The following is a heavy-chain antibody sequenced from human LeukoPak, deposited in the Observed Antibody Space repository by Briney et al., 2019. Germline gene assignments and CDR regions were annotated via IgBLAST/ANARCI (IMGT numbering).Heavy chain of an antibody. D-gene: IGHD3-22*01. CDR1: GFTLSDYL. CDR2: ISGSSIYT. J-gene: IGHJ4*02. Sequence: PGGSLRLSCAASGFTLSDYLMTWIRQAPGKGLEWVSYISGSSIYTRYADSVKGRFTISRDNAKNSLYLQMNSLRAEDTALYYCVRDISGYYFDYWGQGTLVTVSS. V-gene: IGHV3-11*05. CDR3: VRDISGYYFDY.